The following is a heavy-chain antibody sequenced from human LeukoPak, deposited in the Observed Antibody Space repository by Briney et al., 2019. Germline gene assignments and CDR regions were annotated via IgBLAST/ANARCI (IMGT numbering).Heavy chain of an antibody. CDR2: ISTSSSTI. Sequence: GGSLRLSCTASGFSFSPYSMNWVRQAPGKGLEWVSYISTSSSTIYYADSVKGRFTISRDNARNSLYLQMNSLRAEDTAVYYCARDSAGFDHWGQGTLVTVSS. CDR1: GFSFSPYS. J-gene: IGHJ5*02. V-gene: IGHV3-48*01. CDR3: ARDSAGFDH. D-gene: IGHD6-19*01.